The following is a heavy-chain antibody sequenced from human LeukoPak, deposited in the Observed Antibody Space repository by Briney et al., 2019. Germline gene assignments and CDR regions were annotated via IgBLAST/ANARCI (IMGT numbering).Heavy chain of an antibody. D-gene: IGHD5-24*01. Sequence: GGSLRLSCTASGFTFSSYWMHWVRQAPGKGLVWVSRINSDGSSTNYADSVKGRFTISRDNAKNTLYLQMNSLRVEDTAVYYCASSPEDGPDYWGQGTLVTVSS. V-gene: IGHV3-74*01. CDR3: ASSPEDGPDY. CDR1: GFTFSSYW. J-gene: IGHJ4*02. CDR2: INSDGSST.